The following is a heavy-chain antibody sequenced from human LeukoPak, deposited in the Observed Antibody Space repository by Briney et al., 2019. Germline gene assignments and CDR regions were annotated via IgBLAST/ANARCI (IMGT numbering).Heavy chain of an antibody. CDR3: ARGQVGSYVYYYYYGMDV. Sequence: SEXLSLTCAVYGGXFXXXYWSXXRQPPXXXLXXXXXXXHSESTNYNPSLKSRVTISVDPFKNQFSLRLSSVTDADTAVYYCARGQVGSYVYYYYYGMDVWGRGTTVTVSS. V-gene: IGHV4-34*01. CDR2: XXHSEST. J-gene: IGHJ6*02. CDR1: GGXFXXXY. D-gene: IGHD5-18*01.